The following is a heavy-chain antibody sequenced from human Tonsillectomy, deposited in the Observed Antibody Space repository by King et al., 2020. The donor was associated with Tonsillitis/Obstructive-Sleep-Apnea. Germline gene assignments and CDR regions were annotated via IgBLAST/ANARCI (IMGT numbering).Heavy chain of an antibody. CDR2: IYYSGST. V-gene: IGHV4-59*01. CDR3: ARRNWGYCSSTSCFEGDWFDP. CDR1: GGSISSYY. Sequence: VQLQESGPGLVKPSETLSLTCTVSGGSISSYYWSWIRQPPGKGLEWIGYIYYSGSTNYNPSLKSRVTISVDTSKNQFSLKLSSVTAADTAVYYCARRNWGYCSSTSCFEGDWFDPWGQGTLVTVSS. D-gene: IGHD2-2*01. J-gene: IGHJ5*02.